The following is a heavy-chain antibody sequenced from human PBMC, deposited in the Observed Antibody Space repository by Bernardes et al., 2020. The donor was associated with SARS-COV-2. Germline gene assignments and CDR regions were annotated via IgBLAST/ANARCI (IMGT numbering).Heavy chain of an antibody. CDR1: GGSINTRSYY. V-gene: IGHV4-39*07. CDR2: ISYSGSV. J-gene: IGHJ4*01. Sequence: SETLSLTCTVSGGSINTRSYYWGWIRQSPGRGPEWIASISYSGSVEYNPSLKSRVTLSIDTSKNQFSLRLNSLTAADTAVYYCARDQPRSWFSTSTSLLFLFDTWGRGTLITVSS. D-gene: IGHD2-21*01. CDR3: ARDQPRSWFSTSTSLLFLFDT.